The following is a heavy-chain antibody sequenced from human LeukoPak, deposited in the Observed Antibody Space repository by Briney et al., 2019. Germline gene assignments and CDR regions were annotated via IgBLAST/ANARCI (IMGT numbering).Heavy chain of an antibody. J-gene: IGHJ3*02. CDR3: ASGNTGYDRDSFDI. CDR2: IYHSGST. CDR1: GGSISSGGYS. D-gene: IGHD5-12*01. V-gene: IGHV4-30-2*01. Sequence: SETLSLTCAVSGGSISSGGYSWSWVRQPPGEGLEWVGYIYHSGSTYYNPSLQSRVTISLDRSKNQFSLKLSSMTAADTAVYYWASGNTGYDRDSFDIWGQGTMVSVSS.